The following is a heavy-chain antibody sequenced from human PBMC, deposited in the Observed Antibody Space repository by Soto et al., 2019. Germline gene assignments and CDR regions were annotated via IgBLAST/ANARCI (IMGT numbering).Heavy chain of an antibody. D-gene: IGHD6-19*01. Sequence: QLQLQESGPGLVKPSETLSLTCTVSGGSISSSSYYWGWIRQPPGKGLEWIGSIYYSGSTYYNPSLKSRVTISVDTSKNQFSLKLSSVTAADTAVYYCAPEHDKGLAFDYWGQGTLVTVSS. J-gene: IGHJ4*02. CDR3: APEHDKGLAFDY. V-gene: IGHV4-39*01. CDR1: GGSISSSSYY. CDR2: IYYSGST.